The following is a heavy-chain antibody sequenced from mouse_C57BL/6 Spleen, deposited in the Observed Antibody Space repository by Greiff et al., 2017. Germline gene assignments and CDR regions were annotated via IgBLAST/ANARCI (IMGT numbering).Heavy chain of an antibody. Sequence: VTLVESGAELARPGASVKMSCKASGYTFTSYTMHWVKQRPGQGLEWIGYINPSSGYTKYNQKFKDKATLTADKSSSTAYMQLSSLTSEDSAVYYCAREDYGYPFAYWGQGTLVTVSA. J-gene: IGHJ3*01. CDR2: INPSSGYT. D-gene: IGHD2-2*01. CDR1: GYTFTSYT. V-gene: IGHV1-4*01. CDR3: AREDYGYPFAY.